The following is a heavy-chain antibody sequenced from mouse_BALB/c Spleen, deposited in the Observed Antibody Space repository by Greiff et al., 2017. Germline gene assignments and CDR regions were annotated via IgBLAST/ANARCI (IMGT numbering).Heavy chain of an antibody. CDR2: INPSTGYT. CDR3: ARSGAWFAY. Sequence: VQLQQSGAELAKPGASVKMSCKASGYTFTSYWMHWVKQRPGQGLEWIGYINPSTGYTEYNQKFKDKATLTADKSSSTAYLQLSILTSEDSAVYYCARSGAWFAYWGQGTLVTVSA. J-gene: IGHJ3*01. CDR1: GYTFTSYW. D-gene: IGHD3-1*01. V-gene: IGHV1-7*01.